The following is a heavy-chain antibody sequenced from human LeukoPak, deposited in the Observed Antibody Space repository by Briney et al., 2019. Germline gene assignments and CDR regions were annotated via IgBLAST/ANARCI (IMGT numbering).Heavy chain of an antibody. V-gene: IGHV3-48*04. CDR2: ISSSGSTI. Sequence: PGGSLRLSCAASGFTFSSYWMHWVRQAPGKGLEWVSYISSSGSTIYYADSVKGRFTISRDDAKNSLYLQMNSLRAEDTAVYYCARDKAGDYGLDYWGQGTLVTVSS. D-gene: IGHD4-17*01. J-gene: IGHJ4*02. CDR3: ARDKAGDYGLDY. CDR1: GFTFSSYW.